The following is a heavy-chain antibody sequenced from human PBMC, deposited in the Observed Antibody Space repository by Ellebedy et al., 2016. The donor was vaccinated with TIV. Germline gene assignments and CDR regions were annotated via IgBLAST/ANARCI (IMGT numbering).Heavy chain of an antibody. CDR2: ISGSSGRI. D-gene: IGHD1-1*01. Sequence: GGSLRLXCEGSGFTLSSHFINWVRQAPGQGLEWLAYISGSSGRIDYADSVRGRFTISKDNAKNSVDLQMDSLRVEDTSVYYCARDSNWAFDYWGQGILVTVSS. V-gene: IGHV3-48*01. CDR1: GFTLSSHF. J-gene: IGHJ4*02. CDR3: ARDSNWAFDY.